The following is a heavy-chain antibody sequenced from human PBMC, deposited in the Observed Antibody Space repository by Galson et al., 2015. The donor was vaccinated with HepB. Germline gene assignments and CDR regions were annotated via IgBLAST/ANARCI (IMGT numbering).Heavy chain of an antibody. CDR2: ISVSGTYT. Sequence: SLRLSCAAFGFTFSSYAMSWVRRAPGQGLERVSAISVSGTYTYYADSVKGRFTISRDDSKNTLYLQMNSLRAEDTAIYYCAKRALGTATTSYYFDYWGQGTLVTVSS. CDR1: GFTFSSYA. D-gene: IGHD7-27*01. J-gene: IGHJ4*02. V-gene: IGHV3-23*01. CDR3: AKRALGTATTSYYFDY.